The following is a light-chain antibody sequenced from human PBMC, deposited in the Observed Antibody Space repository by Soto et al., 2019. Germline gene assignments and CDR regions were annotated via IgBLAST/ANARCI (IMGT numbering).Light chain of an antibody. CDR3: QQYGSSPYT. J-gene: IGKJ2*01. CDR2: GAS. CDR1: QSVSSNY. Sequence: ENVLTQSPGTLSLSPGERATLSCRASQSVSSNYLAWYQQKPGQAPRLLISGASSRATGIPDRLSGSGSGTDFTLTISRLEPEDFAVYYCQQYGSSPYTFGQGTKLEIK. V-gene: IGKV3-20*01.